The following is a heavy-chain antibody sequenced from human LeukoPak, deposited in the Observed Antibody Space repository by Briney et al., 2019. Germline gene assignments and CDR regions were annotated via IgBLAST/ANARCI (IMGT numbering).Heavy chain of an antibody. CDR2: IIPIFGTA. D-gene: IGHD3-3*01. J-gene: IGHJ4*02. V-gene: IGHV1-69*01. CDR1: GGTFSSYA. CDR3: ARGVRFLEWLLNY. Sequence: GASVKVSCKASGGTFSSYAISWVRQAPGQGLEWMGGIIPIFGTANYAQKFQGRVTITADESTSTAYMELSSLRSEDTAVYYCARGVRFLEWLLNYWGQGTLVTVSS.